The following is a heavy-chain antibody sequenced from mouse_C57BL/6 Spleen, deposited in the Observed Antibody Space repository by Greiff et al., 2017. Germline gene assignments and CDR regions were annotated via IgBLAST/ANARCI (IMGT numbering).Heavy chain of an antibody. CDR2: IYPGDGDT. V-gene: IGHV1-80*01. J-gene: IGHJ2*01. Sequence: LQQSGASVKISCKASGYAFSSYWMHWVKQRPGQGLEWIGQIYPGDGDTNYNGKFKGKATLTADKSSSTAYMQLSSLTSEDSAVYFCAEGYYGSPYYIDYWGQGTTLTVSS. D-gene: IGHD1-1*01. CDR3: AEGYYGSPYYIDY. CDR1: GYAFSSYW.